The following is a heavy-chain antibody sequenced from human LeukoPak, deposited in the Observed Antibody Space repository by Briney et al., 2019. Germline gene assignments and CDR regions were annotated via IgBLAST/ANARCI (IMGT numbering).Heavy chain of an antibody. J-gene: IGHJ4*02. Sequence: GGSLRLSCAASGFTFSSYEMNWVRQAPGKGLEWVANIKQDGSKTSYVDSVKGRFTISRDNAKNSLYLQMNSLRAEDTAVYYCAGPPQAGPFDYWGQGILVTVSS. CDR1: GFTFSSYE. V-gene: IGHV3-7*01. D-gene: IGHD6-19*01. CDR2: IKQDGSKT. CDR3: AGPPQAGPFDY.